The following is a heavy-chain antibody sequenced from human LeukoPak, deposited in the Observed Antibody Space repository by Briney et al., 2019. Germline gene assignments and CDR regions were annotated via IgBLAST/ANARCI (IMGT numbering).Heavy chain of an antibody. CDR2: INSDGSST. J-gene: IGHJ4*02. CDR3: AREDAQGYYYGSGSYYNLDY. CDR1: GFTFSSYW. V-gene: IGHV3-74*01. Sequence: GGSLRLSCAASGFTFSSYWMHWVRQAPGKGLVWVSRINSDGSSTSYADSVKGRFTISRDNAKNTLYLQMNSLRAEDTAVYYCAREDAQGYYYGSGSYYNLDYWGQGTLVTVSS. D-gene: IGHD3-10*01.